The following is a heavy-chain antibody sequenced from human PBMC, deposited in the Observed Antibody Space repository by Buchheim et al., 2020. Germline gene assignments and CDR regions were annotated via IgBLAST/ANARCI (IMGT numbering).Heavy chain of an antibody. CDR3: AKDLVRGVYRILLDY. V-gene: IGHV3-30*18. CDR1: GFTFSSYG. D-gene: IGHD3-10*01. CDR2: ISYDGSNK. Sequence: QVQLVESGGGVVQPGRSLRLSCAASGFTFSSYGMHWVRQAPGKGLEWVAVISYDGSNKYYADSVKGRFTISRDNSKKKLYMQMNSLRAEDTAVYYCAKDLVRGVYRILLDYWGQGTL. J-gene: IGHJ4*02.